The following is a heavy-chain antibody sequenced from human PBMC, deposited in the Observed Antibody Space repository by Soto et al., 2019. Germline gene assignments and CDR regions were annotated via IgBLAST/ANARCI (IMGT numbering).Heavy chain of an antibody. CDR1: GFTFSTYW. J-gene: IGHJ4*02. Sequence: PGGSLRLSCAASGFTFSTYWMSWVRQAPGRGLEWVANIKQGGSERYYVDSVKGRFTISRDDGNNSLYLQMNTLRVEDTAVYYCARDCSGGSCELWGQGTLVTVSS. CDR2: IKQGGSER. D-gene: IGHD2-15*01. CDR3: ARDCSGGSCEL. V-gene: IGHV3-7*04.